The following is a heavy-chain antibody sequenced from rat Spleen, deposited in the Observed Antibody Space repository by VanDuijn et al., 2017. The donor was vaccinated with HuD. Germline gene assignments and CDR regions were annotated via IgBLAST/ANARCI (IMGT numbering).Heavy chain of an antibody. Sequence: QVQLKESGPGLVQPSQTLSLTCTVSGFSLTNYHISWVRQPPGKGLEWIAAISSGGSTYYNSALKSRLSISRDTSKSQVLLRLNGLQTEDTAMYFCARLTLGPYYVMDVWGQGASVTVSS. CDR3: ARLTLGPYYVMDV. D-gene: IGHD1-7*01. CDR2: ISSGGST. CDR1: GFSLTNYH. V-gene: IGHV2S12*01. J-gene: IGHJ4*01.